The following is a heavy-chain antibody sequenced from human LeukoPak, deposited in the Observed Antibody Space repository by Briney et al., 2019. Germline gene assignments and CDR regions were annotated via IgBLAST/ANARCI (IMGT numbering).Heavy chain of an antibody. Sequence: PGGSLRLSCAASGFTFSSYGMHWVRQAPGKGLEWVAVIWYDGSNKYYADSVKGRFTISRDNSKNTLYLQMNSLRAEDTAVYYCARARSPSSGWYNYWGQGTLVTVSS. D-gene: IGHD6-19*01. V-gene: IGHV3-33*08. CDR1: GFTFSSYG. CDR3: ARARSPSSGWYNY. J-gene: IGHJ4*02. CDR2: IWYDGSNK.